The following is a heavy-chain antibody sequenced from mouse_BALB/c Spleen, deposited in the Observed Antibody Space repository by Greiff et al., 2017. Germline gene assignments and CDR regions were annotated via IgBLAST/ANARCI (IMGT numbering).Heavy chain of an antibody. CDR2: INPNNGGT. Sequence: EVQGVESGPELVKPGASVKISCKTSGYTFTEYTMHWVKQSHGKSLEWIGGINPNNGGTSYNQKFKGKATLTVDKSSSTAYMQLKSLTSEDSAVYYCARGDYYGSSGFAYWGQGTLVTVSA. CDR3: ARGDYYGSSGFAY. D-gene: IGHD1-1*01. J-gene: IGHJ3*01. V-gene: IGHV1-18*01. CDR1: GYTFTEYT.